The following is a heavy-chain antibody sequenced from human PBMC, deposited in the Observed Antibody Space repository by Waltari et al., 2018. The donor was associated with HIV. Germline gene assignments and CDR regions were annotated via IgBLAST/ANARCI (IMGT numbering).Heavy chain of an antibody. Sequence: EMQLVESGGGLVQPGGSLRLSCPASGFTFSNHLMSWARQGPGKGLECVANKKEDGRDEAYVNAWKSRFTICRENAKKWVYLQMNSMRGEETAVYYWGRVGGRGSSWPNDAFDIWGQGTMVTVSS. V-gene: IGHV3-7*01. CDR1: GFTFSNHL. J-gene: IGHJ3*02. CDR2: KKEDGRDE. CDR3: GRVGGRGSSWPNDAFDI. D-gene: IGHD6-13*01.